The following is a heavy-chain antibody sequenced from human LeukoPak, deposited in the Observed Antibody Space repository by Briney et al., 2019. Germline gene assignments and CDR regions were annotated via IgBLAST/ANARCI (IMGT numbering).Heavy chain of an antibody. CDR2: IYTSGST. CDR1: GGPYY. D-gene: IGHD3-10*01. V-gene: IGHV4-4*07. Sequence: SETLSLTCTLSGGPYYWSWIRQPAGNGLGSVGRIYTSGSTKYHPSLRSRATLSFDTSKNQFSLKLTSVTAADTAVYYCARELPPGNNFDHWGQGTLVTVSS. J-gene: IGHJ4*02. CDR3: ARELPPGNNFDH.